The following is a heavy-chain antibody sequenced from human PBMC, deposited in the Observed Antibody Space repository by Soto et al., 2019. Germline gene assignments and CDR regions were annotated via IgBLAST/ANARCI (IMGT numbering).Heavy chain of an antibody. Sequence: GESLKISCQGSGYSFTSYWIGWVRQMPGKGLEWMGIIYPGDSDTRYSPSFQGQVTISADKSISTAYLQWSSLKAPDTAMYYCARRSRGDIVVVPAAIGYFLLDYWGQGTLVTVSS. CDR1: GYSFTSYW. CDR3: ARRSRGDIVVVPAAIGYFLLDY. D-gene: IGHD2-2*01. CDR2: IYPGDSDT. V-gene: IGHV5-51*01. J-gene: IGHJ4*02.